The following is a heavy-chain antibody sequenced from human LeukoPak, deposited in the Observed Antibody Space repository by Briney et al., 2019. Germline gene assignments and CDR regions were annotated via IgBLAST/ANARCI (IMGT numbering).Heavy chain of an antibody. Sequence: SETLSLTCTVSGGSISSGDYYWSWIRQPPGKGLEWIGYIYYSGSTYYNPSLKSRVTISVDTSKNQFSLKLSSVTAADTAVYYCARMPTRYDILTGYSCNWFDPWGQGTLVTVSS. V-gene: IGHV4-30-4*01. J-gene: IGHJ5*02. D-gene: IGHD3-9*01. CDR2: IYYSGST. CDR1: GGSISSGDYY. CDR3: ARMPTRYDILTGYSCNWFDP.